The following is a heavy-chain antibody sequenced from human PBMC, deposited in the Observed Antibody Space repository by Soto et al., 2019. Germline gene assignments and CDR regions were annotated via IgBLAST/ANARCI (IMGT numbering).Heavy chain of an antibody. CDR2: ISYTGTS. Sequence: QLQLQESGPGLVKPSETLSLTCTVSGGSISGTPYYWGWIRQPPGKGLEWIGSISYTGTSYYKPSLASRIPISVDTSKNQFSLHLSSVTAADTAVYYCARPITMIGGYFQHWGQGTLVTVSS. D-gene: IGHD3-22*01. V-gene: IGHV4-39*01. CDR3: ARPITMIGGYFQH. J-gene: IGHJ1*01. CDR1: GGSISGTPYY.